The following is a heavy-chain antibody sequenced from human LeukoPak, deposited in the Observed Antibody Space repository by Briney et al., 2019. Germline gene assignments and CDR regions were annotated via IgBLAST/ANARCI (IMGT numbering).Heavy chain of an antibody. CDR3: AKAVGVVVPAAIHNWFDP. Sequence: GGSLRLSCAASGFTFSSYGMHWVRQAPGKGLEWVAFIRYDGSNKYYADSVKGRFTISRDNSKNTLYLQMNSLRAEDTAVYYCAKAVGVVVPAAIHNWFDPWGQGTLVTVSS. J-gene: IGHJ5*02. CDR2: IRYDGSNK. CDR1: GFTFSSYG. D-gene: IGHD2-2*01. V-gene: IGHV3-30*02.